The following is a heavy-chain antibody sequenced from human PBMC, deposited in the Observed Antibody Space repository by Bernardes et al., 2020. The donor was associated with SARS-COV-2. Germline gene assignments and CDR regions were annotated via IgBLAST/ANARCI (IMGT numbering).Heavy chain of an antibody. CDR1: GFTFSSYG. Sequence: GSLRLSCAASGFTFSSYGMHWVRQAPGKGLEWVAVISYDGSNKYYADSVKGRFTISRDNSKNTLYLQMNSLRAEDTAVYYCARDGTFYDILTGYYPPYYYYGLDVWGQGTTVTVSS. CDR2: ISYDGSNK. CDR3: ARDGTFYDILTGYYPPYYYYGLDV. J-gene: IGHJ6*02. D-gene: IGHD3-9*01. V-gene: IGHV3-30*03.